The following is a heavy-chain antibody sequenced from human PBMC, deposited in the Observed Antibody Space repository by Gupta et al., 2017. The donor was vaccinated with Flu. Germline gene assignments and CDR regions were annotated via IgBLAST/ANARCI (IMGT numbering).Heavy chain of an antibody. CDR2: TSSSGDSI. CDR1: GSTFSDYY. V-gene: IGHV3-11*01. CDR3: ARVANYLD. D-gene: IGHD1-1*01. Sequence: ASGSTFSDYYINWSRQAPGKGLEWVSYTSSSGDSIYYADSAKGRFTISRENPKNSLYLQMNNLRAEDTAIYYCARVANYLDWGRGTMVIVSS. J-gene: IGHJ3*01.